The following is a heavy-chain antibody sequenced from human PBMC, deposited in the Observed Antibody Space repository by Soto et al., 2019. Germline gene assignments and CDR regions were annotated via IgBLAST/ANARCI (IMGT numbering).Heavy chain of an antibody. V-gene: IGHV1-18*01. CDR2: ISAYNGNT. Sequence: GASVKVSCKASGYTFTSYGISWVRQAPGQGLEWMGWISAYNGNTNYAQKLQGRVTMTTDTSTSTAYMELRSLRSDDTAVYYCARDPSTPYYYGSGSENWFHPWGQGTLVTVSS. CDR3: ARDPSTPYYYGSGSENWFHP. CDR1: GYTFTSYG. D-gene: IGHD3-10*01. J-gene: IGHJ5*02.